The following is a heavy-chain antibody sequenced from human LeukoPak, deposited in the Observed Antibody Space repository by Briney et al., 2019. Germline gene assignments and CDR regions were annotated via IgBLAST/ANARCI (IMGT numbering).Heavy chain of an antibody. CDR2: IIPIFGTA. D-gene: IGHD6-13*01. CDR3: ARGGVVQYSSSPNWFDP. V-gene: IGHV1-69*05. CDR1: EGTFSSYA. Sequence: ASVKVSCKASEGTFSSYAISWVRQAPGQGLEWMGGIIPIFGTANYAQKFQGRVTITTDESTSTAYMELSSLRSEDTAVYYCARGGVVQYSSSPNWFDPWGQGTLVTVSS. J-gene: IGHJ5*02.